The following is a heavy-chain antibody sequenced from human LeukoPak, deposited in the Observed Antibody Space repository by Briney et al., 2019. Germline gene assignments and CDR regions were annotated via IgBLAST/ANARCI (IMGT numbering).Heavy chain of an antibody. V-gene: IGHV4-34*01. J-gene: IGHJ3*02. D-gene: IGHD3-22*01. CDR3: ASIRNTYYYDPYAFDI. Sequence: PAETLSLTCAVYGGSFSGYYWSWIRQPPGKGLEWIGEINHSGSTNYTASLKSRVTISVDTSKNKFSLNLSSVTAADTAVYYCASIRNTYYYDPYAFDIWGQGTMVTVSS. CDR2: INHSGST. CDR1: GGSFSGYY.